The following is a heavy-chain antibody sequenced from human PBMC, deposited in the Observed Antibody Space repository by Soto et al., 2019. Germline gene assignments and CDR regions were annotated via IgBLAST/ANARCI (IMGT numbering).Heavy chain of an antibody. CDR2: ISYDGVNN. V-gene: IGHV3-30*18. CDR3: AKALQWLRSGNFDY. Sequence: QVQLVESGGGVVQPEKSLRLSCAASGFTFNNYGMHWVRQAPGKGLEWVATISYDGVNNYYADSVKGRFTISRDNSKNTLYLQMNSLRAEDTAIYYCAKALQWLRSGNFDYWGLGTLVSVSS. CDR1: GFTFNNYG. J-gene: IGHJ4*02. D-gene: IGHD5-12*01.